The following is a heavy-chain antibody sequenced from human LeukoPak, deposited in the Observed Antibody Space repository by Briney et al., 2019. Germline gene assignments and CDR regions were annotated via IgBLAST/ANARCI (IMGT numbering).Heavy chain of an antibody. Sequence: SETLSLTCAVYGGSFSGYYWSWIRQPPGKGLEWIGEINHSGSTNYNPSLKSRVTISVDTSKNQFSLKLSSVTAADTAVYYCARGRRDGYNLKNFDYWGQGTLVAVSS. CDR3: ARGRRDGYNLKNFDY. D-gene: IGHD5-24*01. J-gene: IGHJ4*02. CDR2: INHSGST. V-gene: IGHV4-34*01. CDR1: GGSFSGYY.